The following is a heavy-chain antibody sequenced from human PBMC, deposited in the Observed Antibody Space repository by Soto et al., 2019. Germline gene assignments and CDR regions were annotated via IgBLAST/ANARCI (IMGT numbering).Heavy chain of an antibody. CDR2: ISYDGSNK. V-gene: IGHV3-30*03. CDR1: EVNIISYV. CDR3: ARGADEVYYYYGMDV. Sequence: RDSCGVAEVNIISYVMHRVSKNPGKGLEWVAVISYDGSNKYYADSVKGRFTISRDNSKNTLYLQMNSLRAEDTAVYYCARGADEVYYYYGMDVWGQGTTVTVSS. J-gene: IGHJ6*02.